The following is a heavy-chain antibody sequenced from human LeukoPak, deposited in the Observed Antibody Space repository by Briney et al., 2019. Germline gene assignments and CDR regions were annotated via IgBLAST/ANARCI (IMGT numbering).Heavy chain of an antibody. CDR3: ARSYSGSYYPRYFQH. D-gene: IGHD1-26*01. J-gene: IGHJ1*01. CDR2: IRYDGSNK. CDR1: GFTFSSYG. Sequence: PGGSLRLSCAASGFTFSSYGMHWVRQAPGKGLEWVAFIRYDGSNKYYADSVKGRFTISRDNSKNTLYLQMNSLRAEDTAVYYCARSYSGSYYPRYFQHWGQGTLVTVSS. V-gene: IGHV3-30*02.